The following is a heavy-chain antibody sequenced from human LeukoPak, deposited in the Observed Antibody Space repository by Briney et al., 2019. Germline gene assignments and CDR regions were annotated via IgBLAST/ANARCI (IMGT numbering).Heavy chain of an antibody. CDR2: ISGSGGPT. V-gene: IGHV3-23*01. CDR3: AKVYADSAWYVDS. Sequence: GGSLRLSCAASGFTFSDYYMSWMRQAPGKGPEWVSGISGSGGPTYYADSVKGRFTISRDNSKSTLYLQMNSLRADDTALYYCAKVYADSAWYVDSWGQGTLVTVSS. J-gene: IGHJ4*02. CDR1: GFTFSDYY. D-gene: IGHD2-8*01.